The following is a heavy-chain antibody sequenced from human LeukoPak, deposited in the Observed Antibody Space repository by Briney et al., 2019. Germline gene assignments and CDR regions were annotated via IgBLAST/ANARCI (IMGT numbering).Heavy chain of an antibody. CDR3: ARDRRKSSSPYYYYGMDV. CDR1: GGSISSSSYY. CDR2: IYYSGST. D-gene: IGHD6-13*01. J-gene: IGHJ6*02. V-gene: IGHV4-39*02. Sequence: SETLSLTCTVSGGSISSSSYYWGWIRQPPGKGLEWIGSIYYSGSTYYNPSLKSRVTISVDTSKNQFSLKLSSVTAADTAVYYCARDRRKSSSPYYYYGMDVWGQGTTVTVSS.